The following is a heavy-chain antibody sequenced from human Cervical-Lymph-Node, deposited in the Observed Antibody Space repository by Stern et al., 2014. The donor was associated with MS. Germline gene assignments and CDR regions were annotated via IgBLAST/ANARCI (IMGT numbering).Heavy chain of an antibody. CDR1: GFSLRTSGVC. V-gene: IGHV2-70*01. CDR2: IDWDGDT. CDR3: ARTGPDGFLYFLDY. J-gene: IGHJ4*02. D-gene: IGHD2-2*02. Sequence: QITLKESGPALVKPTQTLTLTCNFSGFSLRTSGVCVSWIRQPPGKALEWLALIDWDGDTYYSTSLSGRLTISRDTSKSQVVLTVTNVDPADTATYYCARTGPDGFLYFLDYWGQGTLVTVSS.